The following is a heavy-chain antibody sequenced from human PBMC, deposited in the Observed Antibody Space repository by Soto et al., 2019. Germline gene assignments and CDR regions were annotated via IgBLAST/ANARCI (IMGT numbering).Heavy chain of an antibody. CDR1: DYTFTNYG. CDR2: IDPYNGNT. J-gene: IGHJ4*02. V-gene: IGHV1-18*04. Sequence: ASVKVSCKASDYTFTNYGIIWLRQAPGQGPEWMGWIDPYNGNTNYAQKVQGRVTMTTDTSTSTAYMELRSLRSDDTAVYYCARVPTDTSGYYKYYFDYWGQGTLVTVSS. CDR3: ARVPTDTSGYYKYYFDY. D-gene: IGHD3-22*01.